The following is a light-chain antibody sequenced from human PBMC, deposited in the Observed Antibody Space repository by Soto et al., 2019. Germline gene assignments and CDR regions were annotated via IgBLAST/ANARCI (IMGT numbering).Light chain of an antibody. CDR2: GAS. J-gene: IGKJ1*01. Sequence: EVVLTQCPGTLSLSPGERASLSCRASHTVSLSYLAWYQQKPGQAPRLLIYGASSRATGIPDRFSGSGSGTDFTLTISRLEPEDFAVYYCQQYGSSSCTFGQGTQVDIK. V-gene: IGKV3-20*01. CDR1: HTVSLSY. CDR3: QQYGSSSCT.